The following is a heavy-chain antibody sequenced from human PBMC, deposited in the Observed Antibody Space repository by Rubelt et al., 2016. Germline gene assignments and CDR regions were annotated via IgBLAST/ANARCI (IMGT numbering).Heavy chain of an antibody. CDR2: IAHSGST. Sequence: QVQLQQWGAGLLKPSETLSLTCAVYGGSFSGYYWRWISQPPGKGLAWIGEIAHSGSTNYNQSLKSPVTISVDTSKNQFSLKLSSVTAADTVVYYCARGGRYYGSGSYQRHNWFDPWDQGTLVTVSS. CDR1: GGSFSGYY. V-gene: IGHV4-34*01. CDR3: ARGGRYYGSGSYQRHNWFDP. J-gene: IGHJ5*02. D-gene: IGHD3-10*01.